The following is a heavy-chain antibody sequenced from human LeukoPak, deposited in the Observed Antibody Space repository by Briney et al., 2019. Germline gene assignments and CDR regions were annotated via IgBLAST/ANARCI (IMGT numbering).Heavy chain of an antibody. CDR3: ARYYYDGGGYYPVADY. CDR2: INHSGGT. V-gene: IGHV4-34*01. J-gene: IGHJ4*02. D-gene: IGHD3-22*01. CDR1: GASFSAYY. Sequence: SETLSLTCAVYGASFSAYYWCWIRQPPGKGLEWIGEINHSGGTNYSPSLKSRVTISVDTSKNQFSLKLTSVTAADTAVYYCARYYYDGGGYYPVADYWGQGTLVTVS.